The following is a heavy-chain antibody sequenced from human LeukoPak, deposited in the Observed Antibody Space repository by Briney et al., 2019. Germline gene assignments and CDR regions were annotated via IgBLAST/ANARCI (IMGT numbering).Heavy chain of an antibody. CDR3: ARGRGSTSCYYFDY. CDR2: IYSGGST. D-gene: IGHD2-2*01. CDR1: GLTVSSNY. J-gene: IGHJ4*02. V-gene: IGHV3-53*01. Sequence: GGSLRLSCAASGLTVSSNYMTWVRQAPGKGLEWVSVIYSGGSTYYAESVKGRFTISRDNSKNTLYLQMNSLGAEDTAVYYCARGRGSTSCYYFDYWGQGTLVTVSS.